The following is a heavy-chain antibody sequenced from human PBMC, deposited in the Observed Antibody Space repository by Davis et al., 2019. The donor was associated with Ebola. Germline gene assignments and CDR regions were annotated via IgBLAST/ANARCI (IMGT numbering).Heavy chain of an antibody. J-gene: IGHJ4*02. CDR3: AREGYSGSYGGY. CDR1: GGSISSGDYY. Sequence: PSETLSLTCTVSGGSISSGDYYWSWIRQPPGKGLEWIGYIYYSGSTYYNPSLKSRVTISVDTSKNQFSLKLSSVTAADTAMYYCAREGYSGSYGGYWGQGTLVTVSS. V-gene: IGHV4-30-4*01. D-gene: IGHD1-26*01. CDR2: IYYSGST.